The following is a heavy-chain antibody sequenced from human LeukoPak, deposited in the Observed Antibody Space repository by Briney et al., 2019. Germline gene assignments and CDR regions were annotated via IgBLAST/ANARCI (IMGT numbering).Heavy chain of an antibody. Sequence: GGCLRLSCAASGFIFSSYSMNWVRQAPGKGLEWVSSISSSGDYIHHADSVKGRFTISRDNAKNSLYLQMDSLRAEDTAVHYCARDGPHYDFWSGPAYWGQGTLVTVSS. V-gene: IGHV3-21*04. CDR3: ARDGPHYDFWSGPAY. J-gene: IGHJ4*02. D-gene: IGHD3-3*01. CDR2: ISSSGDYI. CDR1: GFIFSSYS.